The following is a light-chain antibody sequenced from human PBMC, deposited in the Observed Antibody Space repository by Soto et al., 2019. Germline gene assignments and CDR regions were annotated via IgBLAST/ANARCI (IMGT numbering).Light chain of an antibody. V-gene: IGKV1-5*03. CDR3: QQYVTAFRS. Sequence: DIQITQSPSTLSASVGDRVTITCRASQSISSWLAWYPQKPGTAPKLLIYKASSLHSGVPSMFSGSGSGTEFTLTISSLQPDDFATYYCQQYVTAFRSFGQGTKVDIK. CDR2: KAS. J-gene: IGKJ1*01. CDR1: QSISSW.